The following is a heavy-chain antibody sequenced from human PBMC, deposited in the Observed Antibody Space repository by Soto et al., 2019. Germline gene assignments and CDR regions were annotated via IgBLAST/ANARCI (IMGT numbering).Heavy chain of an antibody. CDR1: GGSISSGGYS. D-gene: IGHD2-15*01. V-gene: IGHV4-30-2*01. CDR3: ARNLCSGGSCYLDY. Sequence: SETLSLTCAVSGGSISSGGYSWSWIRQPPGKGLEWIGYIYHSGSTYYNPSLKSRVTISVDRSKNQFSLKLSSVTAADTAVYYCARNLCSGGSCYLDYWGQGTLVTVS. CDR2: IYHSGST. J-gene: IGHJ4*02.